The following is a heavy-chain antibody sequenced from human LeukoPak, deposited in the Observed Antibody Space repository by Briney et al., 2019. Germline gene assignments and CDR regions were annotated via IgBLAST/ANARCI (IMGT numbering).Heavy chain of an antibody. D-gene: IGHD3-3*01. Sequence: GGSLRLSCAASGFTFSSYSMNWVRQAPGKGLEWVSSISSSSSYIYYADSVKGRFTISRDNAKNSLYLQMNSLRAEDTAVYYCARDGAWAIFGVVSRNDAFDIWGQGTMVTVSP. J-gene: IGHJ3*02. CDR2: ISSSSSYI. V-gene: IGHV3-21*01. CDR3: ARDGAWAIFGVVSRNDAFDI. CDR1: GFTFSSYS.